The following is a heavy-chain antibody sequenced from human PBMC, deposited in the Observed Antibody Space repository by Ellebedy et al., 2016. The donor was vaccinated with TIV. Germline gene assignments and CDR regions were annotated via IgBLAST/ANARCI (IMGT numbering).Heavy chain of an antibody. CDR1: GGSISSGGYY. CDR2: IYYSGST. J-gene: IGHJ4*02. V-gene: IGHV4-31*03. D-gene: IGHD1-26*01. CDR3: ARVPRLIVGAAFFDY. Sequence: LRLXXTVSGGSISSGGYYWSWIRQHPGKGLEWIGYIYYSGSTYYNPSLKSRVTISVDTSKNQFSLKLSSVTAADTAVYYCARVPRLIVGAAFFDYWGQGTLVTVSS.